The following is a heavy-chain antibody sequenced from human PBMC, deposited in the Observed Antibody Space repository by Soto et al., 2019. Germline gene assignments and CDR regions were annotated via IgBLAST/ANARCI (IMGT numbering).Heavy chain of an antibody. D-gene: IGHD3-3*01. CDR3: ASLVMDYDFWSGYYIRWFDP. V-gene: IGHV4-39*01. J-gene: IGHJ5*02. CDR2: IYYSGST. Sequence: SETLSLTCTVSGGSISSSSYYWGWIRQPPGKGLEWIGSIYYSGSTYYNPSLKSRVTISVDTSKNQFSLKLSSVTAADTAVYYCASLVMDYDFWSGYYIRWFDPWGQGTLVTVSS. CDR1: GGSISSSSYY.